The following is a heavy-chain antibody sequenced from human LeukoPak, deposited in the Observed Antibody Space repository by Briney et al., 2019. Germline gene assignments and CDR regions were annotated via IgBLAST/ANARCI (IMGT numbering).Heavy chain of an antibody. CDR2: IYSGGST. Sequence: GGSLRLSCAASGFTFSSYAMSWVRQAPGKGLEWVSVIYSGGSTYYADSVKGRFTISRDNSKNTLYLQMSSLRAEDTAVYYCASTYYAYVWGSYRFRYFDYWGQGTLVTVSS. J-gene: IGHJ4*02. CDR3: ASTYYAYVWGSYRFRYFDY. V-gene: IGHV3-66*01. D-gene: IGHD3-16*02. CDR1: GFTFSSYA.